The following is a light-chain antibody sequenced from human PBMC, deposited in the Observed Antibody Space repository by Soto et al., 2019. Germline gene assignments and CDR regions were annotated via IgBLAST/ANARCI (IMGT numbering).Light chain of an antibody. V-gene: IGKV1-9*01. CDR3: QQLNSFQT. CDR2: AAS. Sequence: DIQMTQSPSTLSASVGDRVTITCRASQGISNYLAWYQQKPGDAPKLLIYAASTLQSGVPSRFSGSGSGTDFTLTISSLQPEDFATYYCQQLNSFQTFGQGTKVDNK. J-gene: IGKJ1*01. CDR1: QGISNY.